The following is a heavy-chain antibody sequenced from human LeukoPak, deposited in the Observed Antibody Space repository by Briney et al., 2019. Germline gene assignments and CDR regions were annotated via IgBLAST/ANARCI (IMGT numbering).Heavy chain of an antibody. CDR3: ARDLGGGFTGFDY. CDR2: ISSSGSTI. V-gene: IGHV3-48*03. CDR1: GFTFSSYE. D-gene: IGHD3-16*01. Sequence: GGSLRLSCAASGFTFSSYEMNWVRQAPGKGLEWVSYISSSGSTIYYADSVKGRFTISRDNAKNSLYLQMNSLRAEDTAVYYCARDLGGGFTGFDYWGQGTLVTVSS. J-gene: IGHJ4*02.